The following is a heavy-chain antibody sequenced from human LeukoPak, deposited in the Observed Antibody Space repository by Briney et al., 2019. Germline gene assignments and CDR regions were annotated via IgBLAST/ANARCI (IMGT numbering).Heavy chain of an antibody. CDR3: ASLYGDYGADY. CDR1: GFTFSSYE. J-gene: IGHJ4*02. Sequence: GGSLRLSCAASGFTFSSYEMKWVRQAPGKGVEGVSYISSSGSTIYYADSVKGGFTISRHNAKPSLYLQMNSLRAEDTAVYYCASLYGDYGADYWGQGTLVTVSS. D-gene: IGHD4-17*01. V-gene: IGHV3-48*03. CDR2: ISSSGSTI.